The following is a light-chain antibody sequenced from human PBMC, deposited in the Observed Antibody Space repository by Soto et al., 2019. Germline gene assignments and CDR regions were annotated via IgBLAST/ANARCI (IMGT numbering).Light chain of an antibody. Sequence: DIQLTQSPSFLSASVGDRVTITCRASQGINSYLAWYQQKPGKAPKLLIYATSTLQGGVPSRFSGSGSGTEFTLTISSLQPEDFATYYCQQLNSYPPTFGQGTRLEIK. CDR2: ATS. J-gene: IGKJ5*01. V-gene: IGKV1-9*01. CDR1: QGINSY. CDR3: QQLNSYPPT.